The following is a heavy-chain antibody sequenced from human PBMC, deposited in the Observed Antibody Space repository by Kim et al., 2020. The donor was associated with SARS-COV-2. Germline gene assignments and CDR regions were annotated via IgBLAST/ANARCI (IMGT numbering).Heavy chain of an antibody. D-gene: IGHD3-22*01. V-gene: IGHV5-51*01. Sequence: GESLKISCEGSVYSFTDFWIAWVRHMPGRGLEWMGIDSPAGSISKYSPSFQGQVTISADKSINTAFLQWSSLKASDTAMYYCARCHFSDSRGNYWANSFDCWGPGTMVTVSS. CDR3: ARCHFSDSRGNYWANSFDC. CDR1: VYSFTDFW. CDR2: DSPAGSIS. J-gene: IGHJ3*01.